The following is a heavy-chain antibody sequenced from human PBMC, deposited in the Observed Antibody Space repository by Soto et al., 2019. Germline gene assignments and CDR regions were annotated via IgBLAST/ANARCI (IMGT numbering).Heavy chain of an antibody. D-gene: IGHD4-17*01. CDR1: GGPITSGGYS. V-gene: IGHV4-30-2*01. CDR3: ARTMTTSGWFVP. J-gene: IGHJ5*02. Sequence: SETVSLTCAVSGGPITSGGYSLSWIRRPPGKGLEWIGYIYHSGGTYYNPSLKSRVTLSIDRTKKQFSLKLKSVTAADTAVYFCARTMTTSGWFVPWGQRTLVTVSS. CDR2: IYHSGGT.